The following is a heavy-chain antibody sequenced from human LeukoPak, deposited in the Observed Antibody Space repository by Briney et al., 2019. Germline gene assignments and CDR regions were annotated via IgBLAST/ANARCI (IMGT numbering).Heavy chain of an antibody. Sequence: ASVKVSCEASGYTFTGYYMHWVRQAPGQGLEWMGWINPNSGGTNYAQKFQGRVTMTRDTSISTAYMELSRLRSDDTAVYYCARVRRYSPNWFDPWGQGTLVTVSS. V-gene: IGHV1-2*02. CDR3: ARVRRYSPNWFDP. D-gene: IGHD5-18*01. CDR2: INPNSGGT. J-gene: IGHJ5*02. CDR1: GYTFTGYY.